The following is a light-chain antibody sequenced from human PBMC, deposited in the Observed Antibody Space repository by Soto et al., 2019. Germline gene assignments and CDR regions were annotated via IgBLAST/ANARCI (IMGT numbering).Light chain of an antibody. CDR1: QSISSW. J-gene: IGKJ2*01. V-gene: IGKV1-5*01. CDR2: DAS. Sequence: DIQMTQSPSTLSASVGDRVTITCRASQSISSWLAWYQQKSGKAPKLLIYDASSLESGVPSRFSGSGSGTEFTLTISILQPDDFATYYCQQYNSYSWTFGQGTKLEIK. CDR3: QQYNSYSWT.